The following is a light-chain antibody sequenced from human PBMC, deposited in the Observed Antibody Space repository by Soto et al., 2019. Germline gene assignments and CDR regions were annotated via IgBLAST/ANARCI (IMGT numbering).Light chain of an antibody. CDR2: GAS. CDR1: QSVSSSY. Sequence: EIVLTQSPGTLSLSPGERATLSCRASQSVSSSYLAWYQQKSGQAPRLLIHGASSRATGTPDRFSGSGSGTDFTLTISRLEPEDFAVYYCQQYGSSLFTFGGGTKVEIK. V-gene: IGKV3-20*01. CDR3: QQYGSSLFT. J-gene: IGKJ4*01.